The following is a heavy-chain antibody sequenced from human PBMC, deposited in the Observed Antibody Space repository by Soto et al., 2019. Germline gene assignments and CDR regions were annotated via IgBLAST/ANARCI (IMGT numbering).Heavy chain of an antibody. CDR1: GSTFNNFA. Sequence: QVVLLQSGAEVKEPGSSVRVSCQVSGSTFNNFAFSWVRQAPGHGPEWMGGIVVISNTAEYSQRFQDSVTITADTSTNTLYMEFCSLTVEDTDVYYCARAIKRWEVNYYFDFWGQGTLVTVSS. CDR2: IVVISNTA. D-gene: IGHD1-26*01. J-gene: IGHJ4*02. V-gene: IGHV1-69*06. CDR3: ARAIKRWEVNYYFDF.